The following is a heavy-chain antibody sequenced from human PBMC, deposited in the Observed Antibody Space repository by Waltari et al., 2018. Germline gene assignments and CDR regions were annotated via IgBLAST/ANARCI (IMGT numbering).Heavy chain of an antibody. J-gene: IGHJ4*02. D-gene: IGHD6-19*01. Sequence: EVQLVESGGGLVKPGGSLRLSCAASGFTFSSYSMNWVRQAPGKGLEWVSSISSSSSYIYYADSVKGRFTISRDNAKNSLYLQMNSLRAEDTAVYYCARDLPHSYSSGFDYWGQGTLVTVSS. CDR1: GFTFSSYS. CDR3: ARDLPHSYSSGFDY. V-gene: IGHV3-21*01. CDR2: ISSSSSYI.